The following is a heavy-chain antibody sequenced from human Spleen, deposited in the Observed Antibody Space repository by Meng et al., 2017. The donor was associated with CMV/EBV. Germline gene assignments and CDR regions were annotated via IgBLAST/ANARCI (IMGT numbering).Heavy chain of an antibody. D-gene: IGHD3-10*01. CDR1: GGTFNSYT. CDR3: AGRGPYGRALNI. V-gene: IGHV1-69*02. Sequence: CRAPGGTFNSYTFNWVRQAPGRGLEWMGGIIPYLGEPTYAQTFQGRVTITADRSTTAYMELSSLIPEDTAVYYCAGRGPYGRALNIWGQGTLVTVSS. CDR2: IIPYLGEP. J-gene: IGHJ3*02.